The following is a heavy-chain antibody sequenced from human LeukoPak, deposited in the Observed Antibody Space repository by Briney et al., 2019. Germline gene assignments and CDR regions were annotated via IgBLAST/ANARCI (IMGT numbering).Heavy chain of an antibody. V-gene: IGHV1-69*06. CDR2: IIPIFGTA. J-gene: IGHJ6*04. CDR1: GGTFSSYA. CDR3: ASLWFGEFYGMDV. D-gene: IGHD3-10*01. Sequence: SVKVSCKASGGTFSSYAISWVRQAPGQGLEWMGGIIPIFGTANYAQKFQGRVTITADKSTSTAYMELSSLRSEDTAVYYCASLWFGEFYGMDVWGKGTTVTVPS.